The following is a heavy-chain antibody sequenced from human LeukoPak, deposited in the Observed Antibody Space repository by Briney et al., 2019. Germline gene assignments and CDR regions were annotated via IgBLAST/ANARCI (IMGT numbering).Heavy chain of an antibody. Sequence: GGSLRLSCAGSGFAFSSSWVHWVHQAPGKGLVWVSRMNSDGTTTNYADSVKGRFTISRDNAKNTLYLQMNSLTVEDTAVYYCTIAGSYRFDYWGQGTLVTVSP. V-gene: IGHV3-74*01. D-gene: IGHD3-16*02. CDR3: TIAGSYRFDY. CDR1: GFAFSSSW. CDR2: MNSDGTTT. J-gene: IGHJ4*02.